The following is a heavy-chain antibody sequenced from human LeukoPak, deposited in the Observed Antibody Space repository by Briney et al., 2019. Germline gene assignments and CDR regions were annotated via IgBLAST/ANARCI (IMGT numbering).Heavy chain of an antibody. D-gene: IGHD6-13*01. J-gene: IGHJ4*02. Sequence: SETLSLTCTVSGGSISSGGYYWSWIRQPPGKGLEWIGYIYHSGSTYYNPSLKSRVTISVDRSKNQFSLKLSSVTAEDTAVYYCAKAGSNSWLNYLDYWGQGTLVTVSS. CDR3: AKAGSNSWLNYLDY. CDR2: IYHSGST. V-gene: IGHV4-30-2*01. CDR1: GGSISSGGYY.